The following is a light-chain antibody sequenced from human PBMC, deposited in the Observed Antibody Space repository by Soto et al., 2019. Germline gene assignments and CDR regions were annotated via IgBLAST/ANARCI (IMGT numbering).Light chain of an antibody. CDR3: CSYAGTYTLV. J-gene: IGLJ3*02. Sequence: QSVLTQPRSVSGSPGKSVTISCTGYSSDVGGYDFVSWYQQHPGKAPKLMISDVSERPSGVPDRFSGSKSAHTASLTISGLQAEDEADYYCCSYAGTYTLVFGGGTQLTVL. CDR1: SSDVGGYDF. CDR2: DVS. V-gene: IGLV2-11*01.